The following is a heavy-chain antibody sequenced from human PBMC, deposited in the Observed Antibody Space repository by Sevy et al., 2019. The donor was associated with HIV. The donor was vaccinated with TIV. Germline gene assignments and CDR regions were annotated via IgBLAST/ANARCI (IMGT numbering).Heavy chain of an antibody. CDR2: IYPGDSAT. V-gene: IGHV5-51*01. D-gene: IGHD5-12*01. Sequence: GESLKISCKGSGYSFTSYWIGWVRQMPGKGLEWMGIIYPGDSATGDSRSFQGQVTISADKSISTAYLQWSSLKASDTAMYYCAGHKAGYDSDYYYYYYMDVWGKGTTVTVSS. CDR3: AGHKAGYDSDYYYYYYMDV. J-gene: IGHJ6*03. CDR1: GYSFTSYW.